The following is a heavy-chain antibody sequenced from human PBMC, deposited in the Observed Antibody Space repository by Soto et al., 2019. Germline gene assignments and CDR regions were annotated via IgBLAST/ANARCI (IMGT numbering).Heavy chain of an antibody. J-gene: IGHJ6*04. CDR3: ARTRSFTLGFYYDGMDV. V-gene: IGHV5-51*01. CDR2: IYPGDSDT. CDR1: GYSFASYW. D-gene: IGHD6-6*01. Sequence: GASLKIACRGSGYSFASYWIGWVRQMPVKDLEWMGIIYPGDSDTRYSPSFQGHVTISADKSLRTAYLQWTSLKASDTALYYCARTRSFTLGFYYDGMDVWGKGTTVTVSS.